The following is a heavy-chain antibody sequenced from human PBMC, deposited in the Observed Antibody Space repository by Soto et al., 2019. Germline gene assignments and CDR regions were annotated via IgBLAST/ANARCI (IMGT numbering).Heavy chain of an antibody. Sequence: SQTLSLTCAISWDSVSSHSAAWSWIRPSPSRGLEWLGRTYYRSKWYNHYAVPVKSRITVNPDTSKNQFSLQLNSVTPEDTAVYYCARSGPGGYIDYWGQGTLVTVSS. J-gene: IGHJ4*02. CDR1: WDSVSSHSAA. V-gene: IGHV6-1*01. CDR3: ARSGPGGYIDY. D-gene: IGHD3-22*01. CDR2: TYYRSKWYN.